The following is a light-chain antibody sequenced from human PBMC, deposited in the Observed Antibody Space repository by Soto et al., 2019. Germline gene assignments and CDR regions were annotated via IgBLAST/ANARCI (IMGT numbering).Light chain of an antibody. CDR2: EAS. Sequence: DIQMTQSPSFLSASIGDRVTITCRASQSISSWLAWYQKKPGKAPKLLIYEASSLESGVPSRFSGSGSGTELTITISSLQTDDFATYYCQQYKSYSWTFGQGTKV. J-gene: IGKJ1*01. CDR3: QQYKSYSWT. CDR1: QSISSW. V-gene: IGKV1-5*03.